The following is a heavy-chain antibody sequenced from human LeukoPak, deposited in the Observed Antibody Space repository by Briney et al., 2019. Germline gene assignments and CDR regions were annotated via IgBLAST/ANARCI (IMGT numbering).Heavy chain of an antibody. Sequence: AGGSLRLSCAASGFTFSNYGIEWVRQAPGKGLEWVAFVRYDGSNKYYADSVKGRFTISRDNSKNTLYLQMNSLRAEDTAVYYCTKEMADRREAFDYWGQGTLATVSS. J-gene: IGHJ4*02. D-gene: IGHD6-6*01. CDR1: GFTFSNYG. CDR3: TKEMADRREAFDY. V-gene: IGHV3-30*02. CDR2: VRYDGSNK.